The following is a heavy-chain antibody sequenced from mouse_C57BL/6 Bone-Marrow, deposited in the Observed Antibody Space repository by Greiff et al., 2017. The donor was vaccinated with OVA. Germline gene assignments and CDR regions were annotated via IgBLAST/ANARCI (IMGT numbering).Heavy chain of an antibody. CDR1: GFNIKDDY. CDR2: IDPENGDT. CDR3: TGGITTVND. J-gene: IGHJ2*01. Sequence: EVKLQESGAELVRPGASVKLSCTASGFNIKDDYMPWVKQRPDQGLEWIGWIDPENGDTEYASKFQGKATITADTSSNTAYLQLSSLTSEDTAVYYCTGGITTVNDWGQGTTLTVSS. D-gene: IGHD1-1*01. V-gene: IGHV14-4*01.